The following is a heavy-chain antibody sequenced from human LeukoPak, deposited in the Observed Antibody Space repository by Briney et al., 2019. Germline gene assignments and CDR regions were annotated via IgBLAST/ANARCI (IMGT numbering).Heavy chain of an antibody. CDR2: ISAYNGNT. V-gene: IGHV1-18*01. CDR1: GSTFPSHG. D-gene: IGHD6-19*01. Sequence: ASVKVSCKTSGSTFPSHGMSWVRQAPGQGLEWMGWISAYNGNTNYAQKLQGRVTMTTDTSTSTAYMELRSLRSDDTAVYYCARAPGIAVAAYFDYWGQGTLVTVSS. J-gene: IGHJ4*02. CDR3: ARAPGIAVAAYFDY.